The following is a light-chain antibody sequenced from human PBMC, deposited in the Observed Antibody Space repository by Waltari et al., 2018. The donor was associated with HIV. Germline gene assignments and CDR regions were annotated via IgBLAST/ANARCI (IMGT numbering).Light chain of an antibody. CDR2: NVS. Sequence: SALTQPTSVSGSPGQSITIPCSGTSGDVGGYNFFSWYQKHPGKAPKLIIYNVSSRPSGVSIRFSGSRSANTASLTISGLQVEDEADYFCSSYTSSGPRYVLFGGGTRLTVL. CDR3: SSYTSSGPRYVL. CDR1: SGDVGGYNF. J-gene: IGLJ2*01. V-gene: IGLV2-14*03.